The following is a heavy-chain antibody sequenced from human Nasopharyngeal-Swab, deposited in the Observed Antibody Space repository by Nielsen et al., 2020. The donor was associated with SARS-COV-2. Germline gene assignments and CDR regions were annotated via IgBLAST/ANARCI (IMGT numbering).Heavy chain of an antibody. Sequence: GESLKISCAASGFTFSSYAMHWVRQAPGKGLEWVAVISYDGSNKYYADSVKDRFTISRDNSKNTLYLQMNSLRAEDTAVYYCASPLTTPMNYWGQGTLVTVSS. J-gene: IGHJ4*02. CDR3: ASPLTTPMNY. V-gene: IGHV3-30-3*01. D-gene: IGHD4-17*01. CDR1: GFTFSSYA. CDR2: ISYDGSNK.